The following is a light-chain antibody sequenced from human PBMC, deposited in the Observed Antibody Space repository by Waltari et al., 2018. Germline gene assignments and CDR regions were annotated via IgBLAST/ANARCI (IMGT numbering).Light chain of an antibody. CDR2: KVS. V-gene: IGKV2-30*02. J-gene: IGKJ4*01. CDR1: QSLVHSNGNTD. CDR3: MQGTHWPLT. Sequence: DVVMTQSPLSLPVTLGQPASISCTSSQSLVHSNGNTDLAWFQQRPGQSRRRLIYKVSNRESGVPDRFSASGSGTDFTLKISRVEAEDVGVYYCMQGTHWPLTFGGGTKVEIK.